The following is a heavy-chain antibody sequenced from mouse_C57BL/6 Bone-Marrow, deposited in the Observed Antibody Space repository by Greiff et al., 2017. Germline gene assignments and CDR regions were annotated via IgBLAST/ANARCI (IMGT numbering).Heavy chain of an antibody. CDR3: ARTTVVATQYFDV. J-gene: IGHJ1*03. V-gene: IGHV1-18*01. Sequence: EVKLQESGPELVKPGASVKIPCKASGYTFTDYNMDWVKQSHGKSLEWIGDINPNNGGTIYNQKFKGKATLTVDKSSSTAYMELRSLTSEDTAVYYCARTTVVATQYFDVWGTGTTVTVSS. CDR1: GYTFTDYN. CDR2: INPNNGGT. D-gene: IGHD1-1*01.